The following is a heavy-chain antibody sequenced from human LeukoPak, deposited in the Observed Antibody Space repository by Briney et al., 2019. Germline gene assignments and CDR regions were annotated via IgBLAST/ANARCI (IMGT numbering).Heavy chain of an antibody. CDR2: IKQDGSEK. CDR1: GFTFSSYW. D-gene: IGHD2-2*01. CDR3: ARDYVGCSSTSCYSGSFDY. V-gene: IGHV3-7*01. J-gene: IGHJ4*02. Sequence: GGSLRLSCAASGFTFSSYWMSWVRQAPGKGLEWVASIKQDGSEKYYVDSVKGRFTISRDNAKNSLYLQMNSLRAEDTAVYYCARDYVGCSSTSCYSGSFDYWGQGTLVTVSS.